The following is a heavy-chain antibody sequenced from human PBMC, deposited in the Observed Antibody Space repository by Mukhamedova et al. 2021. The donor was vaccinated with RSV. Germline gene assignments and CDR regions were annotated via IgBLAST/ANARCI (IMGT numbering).Heavy chain of an antibody. CDR3: ARDRVVTMTADYYYGMDV. D-gene: IGHD2-21*02. Sequence: FTISRDNAKNTLSLQMNSLRGEDTAVYYCARDRVVTMTADYYYGMDVWGQGTTVTVSS. J-gene: IGHJ6*02. V-gene: IGHV3-74*01.